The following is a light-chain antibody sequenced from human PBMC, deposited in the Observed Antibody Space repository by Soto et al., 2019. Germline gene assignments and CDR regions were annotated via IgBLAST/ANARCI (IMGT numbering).Light chain of an antibody. CDR2: AAS. Sequence: DIQMTQSPSSLSASVGDRVTVTCRASQGINNYLAWYQQNPGKVPKLLIYAASTLQSGVPSRFSGSGSGTDLTLTISSLQPEDGATYYCQKYNRAPRTFGQGTKVEIK. CDR1: QGINNY. J-gene: IGKJ1*01. V-gene: IGKV1-27*01. CDR3: QKYNRAPRT.